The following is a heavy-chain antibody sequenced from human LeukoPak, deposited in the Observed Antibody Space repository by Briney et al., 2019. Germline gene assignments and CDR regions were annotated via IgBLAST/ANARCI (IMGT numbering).Heavy chain of an antibody. J-gene: IGHJ4*02. Sequence: PSETLSLTCTVSSGSISTSNYYWGWVRQPPGKALEWIGNIFYSGSTCYSPSLKSRVTISLDTSRNQFSLKLSSVTAADTAVYYCARESQLVPLDYWGQGTLVTVSS. D-gene: IGHD6-6*01. CDR3: ARESQLVPLDY. CDR2: IFYSGST. V-gene: IGHV4-39*07. CDR1: SGSISTSNYY.